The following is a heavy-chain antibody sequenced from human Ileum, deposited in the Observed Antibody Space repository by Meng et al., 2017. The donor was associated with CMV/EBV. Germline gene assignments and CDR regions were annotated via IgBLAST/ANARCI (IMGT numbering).Heavy chain of an antibody. D-gene: IGHD4-11*01. CDR3: ARLQAWDWFDP. J-gene: IGHJ5*02. V-gene: IGHV4-4*07. CDR2: IYISGII. CDR1: GGSINGFY. Sequence: VPPQDFGPALAHPSDTRPHNCRVSGGSINGFYWSWIRQPTGKGLEWIGLIYISGIINYNPSLKRRVTVSVDTSKNQFSLKVNSVTAADTAVYYCARLQAWDWFDPWGQGTLVTVSS.